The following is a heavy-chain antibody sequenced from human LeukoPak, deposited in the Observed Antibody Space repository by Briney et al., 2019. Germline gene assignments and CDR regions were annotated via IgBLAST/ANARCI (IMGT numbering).Heavy chain of an antibody. Sequence: PSEILSLTCTVSGGSISGYYWSWIRQPPGKGLESIGYIHYSGSTNYNPSLKSRVTISVDTSNNQFSLKLSSVTAADTAVYYCARGGSDHGEYFQHGGQGTLVTVSS. D-gene: IGHD2-21*02. CDR3: ARGGSDHGEYFQH. J-gene: IGHJ1*01. V-gene: IGHV4-59*01. CDR2: IHYSGST. CDR1: GGSISGYY.